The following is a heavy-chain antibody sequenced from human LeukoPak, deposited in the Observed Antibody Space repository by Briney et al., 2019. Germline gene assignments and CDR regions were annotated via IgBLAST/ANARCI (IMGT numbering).Heavy chain of an antibody. V-gene: IGHV4-39*07. J-gene: IGHJ4*02. D-gene: IGHD6-13*01. CDR2: MYYSGST. Sequence: PSETLSLTCTVSGASISSSGTGYYWGWIRQPPGKGLEWIGSMYYSGSTNYNPSLKSRVTISVDTSKNQFSLKLSSVTAADTAVYYCARRYPGYSSSWFYYWGQGTLVTVSS. CDR1: GASISSSGTGYY. CDR3: ARRYPGYSSSWFYY.